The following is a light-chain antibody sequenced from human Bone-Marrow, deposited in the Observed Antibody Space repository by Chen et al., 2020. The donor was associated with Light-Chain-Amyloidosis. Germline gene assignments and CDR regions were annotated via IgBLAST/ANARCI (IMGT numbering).Light chain of an antibody. J-gene: IGKJ4*01. CDR3: QQLNSYPLT. CDR2: AAS. Sequence: TQLTQSPSSLSAFVGDRVTITCRASQGISSYLAWYQQKPGKVPKLLIYAASTLQSGVPSRFSGSGSGTDCTRTISSLQPEDFATYYCQQLNSYPLTFGGGTKVEIK. CDR1: QGISSY. V-gene: IGKV1-9*01.